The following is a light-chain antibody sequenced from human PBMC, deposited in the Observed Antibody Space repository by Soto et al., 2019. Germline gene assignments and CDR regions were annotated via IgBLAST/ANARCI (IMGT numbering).Light chain of an antibody. CDR2: GNN. J-gene: IGLJ1*01. Sequence: QSVLTQPPSVSGAPGQRVTISCTGSSSNIGAGYDVHWYQQLPGTAPKLLIYGNNNRPSGVPDRFSGSKSGTSASLAISGLKAEDEADYYCQSCDSSLSGSFVFGPGTKLTVL. CDR3: QSCDSSLSGSFV. CDR1: SSNIGAGYD. V-gene: IGLV1-40*01.